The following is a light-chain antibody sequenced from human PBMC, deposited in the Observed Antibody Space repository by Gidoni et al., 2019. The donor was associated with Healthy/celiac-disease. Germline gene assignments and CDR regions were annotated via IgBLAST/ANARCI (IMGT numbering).Light chain of an antibody. CDR2: DAS. CDR3: QQRSNWPT. V-gene: IGKV3-11*01. J-gene: IGKJ4*01. Sequence: EIVLTQSPATLSLSPGERATLSCRASQSVSRYLAWYQQKPGQAPRLLIYDASNGATGIPARFSGSGSGTDFTLTISSLEPEDFAVYYCQQRSNWPTFGGGTKVEIK. CDR1: QSVSRY.